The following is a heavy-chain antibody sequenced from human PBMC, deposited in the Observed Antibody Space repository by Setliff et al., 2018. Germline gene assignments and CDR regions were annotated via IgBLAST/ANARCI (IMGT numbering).Heavy chain of an antibody. D-gene: IGHD3-22*01. CDR2: ISSASSAT. CDR1: GFTFSRYS. CDR3: ASGYHYDTSGNFDLPFNY. J-gene: IGHJ4*02. V-gene: IGHV3-48*01. Sequence: LRLSCVASGFTFSRYSMNRVRQAPGKGLECISYISSASSATDYADSVKGRFTISRDNAKNSLYLQMNSLRAEDTAVYYCASGYHYDTSGNFDLPFNYWGQGTRVTVSS.